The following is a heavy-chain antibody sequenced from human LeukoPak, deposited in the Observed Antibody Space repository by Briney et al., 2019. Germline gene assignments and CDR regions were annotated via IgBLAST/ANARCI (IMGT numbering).Heavy chain of an antibody. D-gene: IGHD6-13*01. Sequence: GESLKISCAASGFTFSSYSMDWVRQVPGKGLVWVARINPGGSSITYADSVKGRFTISRDNAKNTLYLQMDSLRAEDTGVYYCARSSQADDYWGQGTLVTVSS. V-gene: IGHV3-74*01. CDR1: GFTFSSYS. CDR3: ARSSQADDY. J-gene: IGHJ4*02. CDR2: INPGGSSI.